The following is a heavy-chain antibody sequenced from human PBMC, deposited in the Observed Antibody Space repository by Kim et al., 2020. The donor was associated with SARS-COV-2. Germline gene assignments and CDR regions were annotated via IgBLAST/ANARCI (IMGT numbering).Heavy chain of an antibody. CDR2: A. D-gene: IGHD2-2*01. CDR3: ARGGSSTSFDY. Sequence: ANYAQKFQGRVTINADESTSTAYMELSSPRSEDTAVYYCARGGSSTSFDYWGQGTLVTVSS. V-gene: IGHV1-69*01. J-gene: IGHJ4*02.